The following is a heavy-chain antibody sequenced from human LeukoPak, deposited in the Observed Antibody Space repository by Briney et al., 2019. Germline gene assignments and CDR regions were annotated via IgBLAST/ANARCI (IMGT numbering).Heavy chain of an antibody. Sequence: GESLKISCKGSGYSFSSYWIGWVRQMPGKGLEWMWIIFPGDSDTRYSPSFQGQVTISADKSISTAYLQWSSLKASDTAMYYCARRDTAMVNFDYWGQGTLVTVSS. CDR2: IFPGDSDT. D-gene: IGHD5-18*01. J-gene: IGHJ4*02. CDR3: ARRDTAMVNFDY. CDR1: GYSFSSYW. V-gene: IGHV5-51*01.